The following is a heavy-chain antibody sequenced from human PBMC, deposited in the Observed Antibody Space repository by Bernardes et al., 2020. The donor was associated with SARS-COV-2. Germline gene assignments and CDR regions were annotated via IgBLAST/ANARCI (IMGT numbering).Heavy chain of an antibody. CDR1: GYTFSDYY. J-gene: IGHJ4*02. CDR2: ISPKSGAT. CDR3: ARTFYYDRGGDSLFDL. V-gene: IGHV1-2*02. Sequence: ASVKVSCTASGYTFSDYYIHWLRQAPGQGLEWMGWISPKSGATNHAQKFQGRVTMTRDTSISTDYMELNRLTSDDTAVYYCARTFYYDRGGDSLFDLWGQGTPVTVSS. D-gene: IGHD2-21*01.